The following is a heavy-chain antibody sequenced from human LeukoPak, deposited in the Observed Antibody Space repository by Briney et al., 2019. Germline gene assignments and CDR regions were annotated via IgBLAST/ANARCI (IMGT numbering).Heavy chain of an antibody. V-gene: IGHV3-74*01. CDR3: ARDPKTHLTVLDY. Sequence: GGSLRLSCAASGFTFSSYWMHWVRQAPGKGLVWVSRISSDGSSTSYADSVKGRFTISRDNAKNTLYLQMNSLRAEDTAVYYCARDPKTHLTVLDYWGQGTLVTVSS. J-gene: IGHJ4*02. CDR1: GFTFSSYW. CDR2: ISSDGSST. D-gene: IGHD1-14*01.